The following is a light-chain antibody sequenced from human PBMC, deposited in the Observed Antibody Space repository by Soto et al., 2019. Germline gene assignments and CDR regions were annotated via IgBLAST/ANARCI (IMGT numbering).Light chain of an antibody. Sequence: EIVLTHSPGTLSLSPGARATLSCSASQRVSSSFLAWYQHKVGQAPRLLIYGASSRATGIPYRFSGSGSGTDFTLTISSLEPEDFAVYHCQQYGSSPPTFGQGTKVDIK. CDR1: QRVSSSF. CDR2: GAS. V-gene: IGKV3-20*01. CDR3: QQYGSSPPT. J-gene: IGKJ1*01.